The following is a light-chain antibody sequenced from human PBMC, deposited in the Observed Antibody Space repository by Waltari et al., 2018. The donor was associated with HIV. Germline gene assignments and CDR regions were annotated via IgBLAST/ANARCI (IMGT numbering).Light chain of an antibody. V-gene: IGLV2-11*01. CDR2: DVS. CDR3: CSYAGIYTYVK. CDR1: SSDVGGYNY. J-gene: IGLJ2*01. Sequence: QSALTQPRPVSGPPGQSVSISCTGTSSDVGGYNYVSWYQQHPDKTPKLMIYDVSQRPSGVPDRFSGSKSGNTASLTISGLQAEDEADYYCCSYAGIYTYVKFGGGTKLTVL.